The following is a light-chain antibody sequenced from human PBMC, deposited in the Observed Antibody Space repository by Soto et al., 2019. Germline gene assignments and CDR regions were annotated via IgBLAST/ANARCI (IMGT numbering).Light chain of an antibody. J-gene: IGLJ1*01. CDR3: ASWDDSLNGPV. CDR1: SSNVRGNP. CDR2: TNT. Sequence: QSALTQPPSASGTPGQRVTISCSGSSSNVRGNPVNWYQHVPTTAPKLLIYTNTQRPSGVPDRFSGSKSGTSASLAISGLQSEDEAEYYCASWDDSLNGPVFGTGTKVTGL. V-gene: IGLV1-44*01.